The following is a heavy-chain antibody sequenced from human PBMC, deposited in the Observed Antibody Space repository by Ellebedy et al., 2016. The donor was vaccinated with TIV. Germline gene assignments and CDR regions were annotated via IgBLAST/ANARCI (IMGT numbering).Heavy chain of an antibody. V-gene: IGHV3-21*01. J-gene: IGHJ3*02. CDR3: ARVRGDI. D-gene: IGHD3-16*01. Sequence: GESLKISXAASGFIFTNYGMHWVRQAPGKGLEWVSGISGTSSFKYYADSVTGRFTISRDNTKNSVYLQMDSLTAEDTALYYCARVRGDIWGQGTMVTVSS. CDR1: GFIFTNYG. CDR2: ISGTSSFK.